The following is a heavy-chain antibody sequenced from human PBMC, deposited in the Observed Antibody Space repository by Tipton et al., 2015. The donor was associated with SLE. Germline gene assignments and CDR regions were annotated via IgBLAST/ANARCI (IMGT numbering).Heavy chain of an antibody. CDR3: ARRRFQSASDS. J-gene: IGHJ4*02. V-gene: IGHV4-39*07. CDR1: GGSISTSNSY. Sequence: TLSLTCTVSGGSISTSNSYWDWIRQPPGKRLEWIGTIYYSGRTDYNLSLKSRVTMSVDTSMNQFSLKLFSVTAADTAEYYCARRRFQSASDSWGQGTVVSVSS. D-gene: IGHD2-21*01. CDR2: IYYSGRT.